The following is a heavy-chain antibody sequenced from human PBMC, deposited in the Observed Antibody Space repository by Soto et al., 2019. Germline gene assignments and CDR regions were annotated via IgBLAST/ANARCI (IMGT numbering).Heavy chain of an antibody. J-gene: IGHJ6*02. CDR3: ARGSRTPHTNFPPGMDV. Sequence: RHTPRQGLEWMGWISAYNGNTNYAQKLQGRVTMTTDTSTSTAYMELRSLRSDDTAVYYCARGSRTPHTNFPPGMDVWGQGTT. CDR2: ISAYNGNT. D-gene: IGHD1-1*01. V-gene: IGHV1-18*01.